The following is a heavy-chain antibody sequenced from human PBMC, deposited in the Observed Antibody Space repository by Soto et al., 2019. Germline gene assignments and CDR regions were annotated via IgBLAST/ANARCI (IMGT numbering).Heavy chain of an antibody. CDR3: ARDQVVAARYYYYYYGMDV. V-gene: IGHV1-69*13. CDR2: IIPIFGTA. D-gene: IGHD6-6*01. Sequence: GASVKVSCKASGGTFSSYAISWVRQAPGQGLEWMGGIIPIFGTANYAQKFQGRVTITADESTSTAYMELSSLRSEDTAVYYCARDQVVAARYYYYYYGMDVWGQGTTVTVSS. J-gene: IGHJ6*02. CDR1: GGTFSSYA.